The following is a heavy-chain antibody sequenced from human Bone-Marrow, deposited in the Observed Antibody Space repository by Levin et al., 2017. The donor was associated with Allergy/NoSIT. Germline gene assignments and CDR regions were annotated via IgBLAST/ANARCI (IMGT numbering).Heavy chain of an antibody. CDR3: ARDLDDSSQDC. J-gene: IGHJ1*01. CDR2: INPSDGST. Sequence: GESLKISCKASGYIFINYYIHWVRQAPGQGLEWMGLINPSDGSTAYGQILPGRVTMTRDTSTSTVYLEVASLTSEDTAVYYCARDLDDSSQDCWGQGTLVTVPS. V-gene: IGHV1-46*01. CDR1: GYIFINYY. D-gene: IGHD3-22*01.